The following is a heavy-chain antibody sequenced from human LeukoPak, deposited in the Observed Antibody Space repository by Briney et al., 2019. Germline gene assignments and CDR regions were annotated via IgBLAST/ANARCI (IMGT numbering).Heavy chain of an antibody. CDR2: INPNSGGP. J-gene: IGHJ4*02. V-gene: IGHV1-2*06. D-gene: IGHD5-18*01. Sequence: ASVKVSCKTSGYRFTGYYIHWVRQAPGQGLEWMGRINPNSGGPNYGQKFQGTVTMTRDTSISTAYLELSNLRSDDTAAYYCVRGYSYGFYFDYWGQGSLVTVSS. CDR3: VRGYSYGFYFDY. CDR1: GYRFTGYY.